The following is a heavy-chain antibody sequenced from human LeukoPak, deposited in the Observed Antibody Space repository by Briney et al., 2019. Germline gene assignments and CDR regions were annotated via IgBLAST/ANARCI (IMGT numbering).Heavy chain of an antibody. J-gene: IGHJ4*02. CDR3: ARLVPAAMIY. D-gene: IGHD2-2*01. Sequence: PSETLSLTCTVSGGSISSYYWSWIRQPPGKGLEWIGYIYYSGSTNYNPSLKSRVTMSVDTSKNQFSLKLSSVTAADTAVYYCARLVPAAMIYWGQGTLVTVSS. CDR1: GGSISSYY. V-gene: IGHV4-59*08. CDR2: IYYSGST.